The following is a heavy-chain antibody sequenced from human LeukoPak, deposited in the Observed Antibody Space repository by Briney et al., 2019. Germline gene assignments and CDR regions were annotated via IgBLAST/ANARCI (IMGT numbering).Heavy chain of an antibody. J-gene: IGHJ4*02. V-gene: IGHV1-2*02. CDR2: INPNTGDT. CDR3: ARVYRAPDF. Sequence: ASVTVSCKASGYTFIHNYIHWMRQAPGQGLEWMGWINPNTGDTNYAQKFQGRVTVTRDTSISTAYMELSRLTSDDTAIYYCARVYRAPDFWGQGTLVTVSS. CDR1: GYTFIHNY. D-gene: IGHD4-11*01.